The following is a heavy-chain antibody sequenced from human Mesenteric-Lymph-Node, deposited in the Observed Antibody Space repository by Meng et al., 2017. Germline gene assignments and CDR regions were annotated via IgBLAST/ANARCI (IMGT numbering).Heavy chain of an antibody. V-gene: IGHV4-4*02. D-gene: IGHD2-21*02. CDR2: IYHSGST. J-gene: IGHJ4*02. CDR1: GGSRGSRNW. Sequence: QVPLQESGPGLVKPSGTLSLTCAVSGGSRGSRNWWSWVRQPPGKGLEWIGEIYHSGSTNYNPSLKSRVTISVDESKNQFSLRLSSVTAADTAVYYCARVGAYCGGDCYHPRWGQGTLVTVSS. CDR3: ARVGAYCGGDCYHPR.